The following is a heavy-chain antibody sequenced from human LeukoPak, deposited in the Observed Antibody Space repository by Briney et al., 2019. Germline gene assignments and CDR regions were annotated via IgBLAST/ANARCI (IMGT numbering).Heavy chain of an antibody. CDR2: MYHNRGT. CDR3: ASYYASGVSAYDYFGMDV. D-gene: IGHD3-10*01. CDR1: GYSISSGYY. Sequence: SETLSLTCAVSGYSISSGYYWGWIRQPPGKRLEWIGSMYHNRGTYYNPSLKSRVTISMDTSKNQFSLRLSSVTAADTAVYYCASYYASGVSAYDYFGMDVWGKGTTVTVSS. V-gene: IGHV4-38-2*01. J-gene: IGHJ6*04.